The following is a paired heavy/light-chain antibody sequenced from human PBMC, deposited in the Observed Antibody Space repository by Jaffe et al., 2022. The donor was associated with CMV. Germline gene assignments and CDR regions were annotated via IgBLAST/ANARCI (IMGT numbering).Heavy chain of an antibody. V-gene: IGHV1-24*01. J-gene: IGHJ4*02. CDR3: TTAHSGRIFDY. D-gene: IGHD1-26*01. CDR1: GYTLSEFS. Sequence: HVHLVQSGAEVKKPGASVKVSCKVSGYTLSEFSMHWVRQAPGKGLEWMGGFDPEDGKTIYAQKFQGRVTMTEDTSTDTAYMELSSLRSEDTAVYYCTTAHSGRIFDYWGQGTLVTVSS. CDR2: FDPEDGKT.
Light chain of an antibody. CDR1: QSVLYSSNNKNY. Sequence: DIVMTQSPDSLAVSLGERATINCRSSQSVLYSSNNKNYLAWFQQKPGQPPKLLIYWASTRESGVPDRFSGSGSGTDFTLTISSLQAEDVAVYYCQQYYTTPYTFGQGTKLEIK. V-gene: IGKV4-1*01. CDR3: QQYYTTPYT. J-gene: IGKJ2*01. CDR2: WAS.